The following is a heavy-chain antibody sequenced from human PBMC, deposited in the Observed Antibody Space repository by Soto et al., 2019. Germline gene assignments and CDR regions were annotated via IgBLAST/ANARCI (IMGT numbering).Heavy chain of an antibody. J-gene: IGHJ6*03. D-gene: IGHD3-3*01. CDR2: ISWNSGSI. V-gene: IGHV3-9*01. CDR3: ARGFDFWSGYPYYYYMDV. CDR1: GFTFDDYA. Sequence: EVQLVESGGGLVQPGRSLRLSCAASGFTFDDYAMHWVRQAPGKGLEWVSGISWNSGSIGYADSVKGRFTISRDNDKNSLYLQMNSLRAEVTALYYCARGFDFWSGYPYYYYMDVWGKGTTVTVSS.